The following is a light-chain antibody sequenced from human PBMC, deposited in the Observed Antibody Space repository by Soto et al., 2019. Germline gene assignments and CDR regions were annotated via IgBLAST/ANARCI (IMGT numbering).Light chain of an antibody. CDR2: GAS. CDR1: QSVSSSY. J-gene: IGKJ1*01. V-gene: IGKV3-20*01. Sequence: VFTQSPGPLSLSPGERATLSCRASQSVSSSYLAWYQQKPGQAPRLLIYGASSRATGIPDRFSGSGSGTDFTLTISDVQPEDFALYYCHQRQSWPRTFGQGTKVDIK. CDR3: HQRQSWPRT.